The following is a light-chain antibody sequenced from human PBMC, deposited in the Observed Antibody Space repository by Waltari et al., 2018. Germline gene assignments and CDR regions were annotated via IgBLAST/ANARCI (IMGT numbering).Light chain of an antibody. J-gene: IGLJ3*02. Sequence: QSVLTQPPSVSAAPGQKVTIPCPGSSSHIGTNYVSWYQQFPGTAPKRLLYDNYRRPSGIPDRFSGSKSGTSATLDITGLQTGDEADYYCGTWDSSLNAGVFGGGTKLTVL. CDR1: SSHIGTNY. CDR3: GTWDSSLNAGV. CDR2: DNY. V-gene: IGLV1-51*01.